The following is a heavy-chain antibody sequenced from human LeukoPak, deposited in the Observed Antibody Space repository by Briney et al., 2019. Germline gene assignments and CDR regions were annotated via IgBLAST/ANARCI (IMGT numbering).Heavy chain of an antibody. D-gene: IGHD3-3*01. V-gene: IGHV3-23*01. CDR1: GFTFSSYA. J-gene: IGHJ4*02. Sequence: GGSLRLSCAASGFTFSSYAMSWVRQAPGKGLEWVSAISGSGGSTYYADSVKGRFTISRDNSKNTLYLQMNSLKAEDTAVYYCAKFPYYDFWSGYFFDYWGQGTLVTVSS. CDR2: ISGSGGST. CDR3: AKFPYYDFWSGYFFDY.